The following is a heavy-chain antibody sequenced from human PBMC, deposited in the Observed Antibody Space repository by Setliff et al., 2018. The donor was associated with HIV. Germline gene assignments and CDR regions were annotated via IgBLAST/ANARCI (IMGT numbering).Heavy chain of an antibody. D-gene: IGHD6-19*01. Sequence: GGSLRLSCEASEFTLSDHYMDWVRQAPGKGPEWFGRIRPKRKSSTTEYAASVKGRFTISRDDSKNSLYLQMNSLKTEDTAVYYCTSGVEQWLIRGYWGQGTLVTVSS. CDR1: EFTLSDHY. CDR3: TSGVEQWLIRGY. V-gene: IGHV3-72*01. J-gene: IGHJ4*02. CDR2: IRPKRKSSTT.